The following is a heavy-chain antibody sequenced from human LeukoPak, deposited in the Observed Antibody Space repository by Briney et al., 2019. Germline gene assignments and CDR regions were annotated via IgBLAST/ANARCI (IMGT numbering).Heavy chain of an antibody. Sequence: ASVKVSCKASGYTFTSYGIGWVRQAPGQGLEWMGWISTYNRNTNYAQNLQGRVTMTTDTSTSTAYMELRSLTSDDTAVYYCARDRDVSGSQNYWGQGTLVTVSS. V-gene: IGHV1-18*01. D-gene: IGHD1-26*01. CDR2: ISTYNRNT. J-gene: IGHJ4*02. CDR1: GYTFTSYG. CDR3: ARDRDVSGSQNY.